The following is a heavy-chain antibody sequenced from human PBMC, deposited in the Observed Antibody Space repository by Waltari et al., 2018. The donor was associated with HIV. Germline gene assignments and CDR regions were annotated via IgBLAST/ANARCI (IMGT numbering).Heavy chain of an antibody. Sequence: EVQLMESGGRLVKPGGSLRLSLAASGFSFGSPSMSWVRQAPGKGLEWVASISSGSSFITYSGSVKGRFTISRGNAENSLYLQMNSLRAEDTAVYYCARDMATFTGAYYFDTWGQGTLVTVSS. CDR2: ISSGSSFI. V-gene: IGHV3-21*01. D-gene: IGHD5-12*01. CDR1: GFSFGSPS. J-gene: IGHJ4*02. CDR3: ARDMATFTGAYYFDT.